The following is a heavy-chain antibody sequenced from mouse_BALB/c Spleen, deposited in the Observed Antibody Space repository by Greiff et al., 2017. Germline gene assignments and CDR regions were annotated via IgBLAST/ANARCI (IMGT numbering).Heavy chain of an antibody. CDR3: ARGYYGNYGAMDY. CDR2: IYPGGGYT. Sequence: VQLQQSGAELAKPGASVKMSCKASGYTFTSYWMHWVKQRPGHGLEWIGDIYPGGGYTNYNEKFKGKATLTADTSSSTAYMQLSSLTSEDSAVYFCARGYYGNYGAMDYWGQGTSVTVSS. CDR1: GYTFTSYW. V-gene: IGHV1-63*02. D-gene: IGHD2-1*01. J-gene: IGHJ4*01.